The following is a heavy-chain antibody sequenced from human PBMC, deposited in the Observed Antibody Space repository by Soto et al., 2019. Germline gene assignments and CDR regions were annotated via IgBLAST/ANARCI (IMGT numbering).Heavy chain of an antibody. D-gene: IGHD2-15*01. J-gene: IGHJ5*01. Sequence: QVQLLESGPGLVKPSQTLSLTCSVSGDSISTVDYFWAWVRQPPGQALEYIGYIYKSATTYYNPSFESRVAISLDTSKIQFSLNVTSLTAADTAVYFCARGRYCLTGRCFPNWFDSWGQGTLVTVSS. CDR2: IYKSATT. CDR1: GDSISTVDYF. CDR3: ARGRYCLTGRCFPNWFDS. V-gene: IGHV4-30-4*01.